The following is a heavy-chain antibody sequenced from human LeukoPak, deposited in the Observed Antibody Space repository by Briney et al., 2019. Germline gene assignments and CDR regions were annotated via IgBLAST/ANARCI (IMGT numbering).Heavy chain of an antibody. J-gene: IGHJ4*02. CDR2: IYHSGST. CDR1: GYSISSGYY. CDR3: DCSSTSCPFDY. V-gene: IGHV4-38-2*02. D-gene: IGHD2-2*01. Sequence: SETLSLTCTVSGYSISSGYYWGWIRQPPGKGLEWIGSIYHSGSTYYNPSLKSRVTISVDTSKNQFSLKLSSVTAADTAVYYCDCSSTSCPFDYWAREPWSPSPQ.